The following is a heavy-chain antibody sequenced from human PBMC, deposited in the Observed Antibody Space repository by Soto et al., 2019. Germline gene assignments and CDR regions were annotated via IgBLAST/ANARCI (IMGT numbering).Heavy chain of an antibody. CDR3: AIEAGDYYYGMDV. J-gene: IGHJ6*02. D-gene: IGHD3-10*01. CDR2: ISAYNGNT. Sequence: ASVKVSCKASGYTFTSYGISWVRQAPGQGLEWMGWISAYNGNTNYAQKLQGRVTMTTDTSTSTAYMELSSLRSEDTAVYYCAIEAGDYYYGMDVWGQGTTVTVSS. CDR1: GYTFTSYG. V-gene: IGHV1-18*01.